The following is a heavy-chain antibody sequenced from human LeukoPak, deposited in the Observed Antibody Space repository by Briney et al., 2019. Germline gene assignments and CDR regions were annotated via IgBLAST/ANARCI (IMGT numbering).Heavy chain of an antibody. CDR3: ARDMDDILTGYYLVAGGFDY. CDR2: ISAYNGNT. J-gene: IGHJ4*02. D-gene: IGHD3-9*01. CDR1: GYTFTSYG. V-gene: IGHV1-18*01. Sequence: GASVKVSCKASGYTFTSYGISWVRQAPGQGLEWMGWISAYNGNTNYAQKLQGGVTMTTDTSTSTAYMELRSLRSDDTAVYYCARDMDDILTGYYLVAGGFDYWGQGTLVTVSS.